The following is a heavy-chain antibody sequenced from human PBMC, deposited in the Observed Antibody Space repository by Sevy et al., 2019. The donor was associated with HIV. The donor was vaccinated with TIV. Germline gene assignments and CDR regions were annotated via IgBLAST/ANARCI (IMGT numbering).Heavy chain of an antibody. D-gene: IGHD3-16*02. V-gene: IGHV3-7*03. Sequence: GGSLRLSCAASGFTFSSYWMSWVRQAPGKGLEWVANIKQDGSEKYYVDSVKGRFTISRDNAKNSLYLQMNSLRAEDKGVYYWAREKPEGSYRPLTYYFDFWGQGTLVTVSS. J-gene: IGHJ4*02. CDR2: IKQDGSEK. CDR3: AREKPEGSYRPLTYYFDF. CDR1: GFTFSSYW.